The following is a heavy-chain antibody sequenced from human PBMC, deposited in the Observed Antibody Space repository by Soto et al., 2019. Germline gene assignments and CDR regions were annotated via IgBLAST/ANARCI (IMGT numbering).Heavy chain of an antibody. CDR2: IYYSGTT. Sequence: QVQLQESGPGLVKPSQTLSLTCTVSGGSISSGGYYWSWIRQHPGKGLEWIGYIYYSGTTYYNPSLKSRVTISVDTSKNQFSLKLSSVTAADTAVYYCARNTTIFGVVHLDYWGQGTLVTVSS. V-gene: IGHV4-31*03. D-gene: IGHD3-3*01. CDR3: ARNTTIFGVVHLDY. CDR1: GGSISSGGYY. J-gene: IGHJ4*02.